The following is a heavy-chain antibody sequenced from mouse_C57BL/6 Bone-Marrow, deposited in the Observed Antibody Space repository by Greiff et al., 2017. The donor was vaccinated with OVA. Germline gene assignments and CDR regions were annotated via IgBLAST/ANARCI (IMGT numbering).Heavy chain of an antibody. J-gene: IGHJ1*03. CDR2: INPNNGGT. V-gene: IGHV1-26*01. CDR1: GYTFTDYY. D-gene: IGHD1-1*02. CDR3: ARNGSYDWYFDV. Sequence: VQLQQSGPELVKPGASVRISCKASGYTFTDYYMNWVKQSHGKSLEWIGDINPNNGGTSYNQKFKGKATLTVDKSSSTAYMELRSLTSEDSAVYYCARNGSYDWYFDVWGTGTTVTVSS.